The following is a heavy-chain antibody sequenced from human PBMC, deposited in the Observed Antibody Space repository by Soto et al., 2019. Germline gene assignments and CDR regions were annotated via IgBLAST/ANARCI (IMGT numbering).Heavy chain of an antibody. Sequence: QVQLVQSGAEVKMPGSSVKVSCRASRGTFNNYAISWVRQAPGQGLEWMGGIIPVFGTTNYAQKFQGRVTITADECTSTAYMDLSSLRSKDTAVYYCAREKQLAAHGMDVWGQGPTVTVSS. V-gene: IGHV1-69*01. D-gene: IGHD6-6*01. CDR2: IIPVFGTT. J-gene: IGHJ6*02. CDR3: AREKQLAAHGMDV. CDR1: RGTFNNYA.